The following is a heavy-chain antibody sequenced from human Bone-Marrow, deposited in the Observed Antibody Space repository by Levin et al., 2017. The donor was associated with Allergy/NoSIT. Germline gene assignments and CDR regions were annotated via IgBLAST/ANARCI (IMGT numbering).Heavy chain of an antibody. CDR3: AKVRTAGLCGSYTLPLDY. J-gene: IGHJ4*02. CDR1: GFTFSSYA. CDR2: ISRSATGI. D-gene: IGHD1-26*01. V-gene: IGHV3-23*01. Sequence: GESLKISCAASGFTFSSYAMSWVRQAPGKGLESVSIISRSATGIHYADSVKGRFTISRDNSKNTLSMQLNSLRVEDTALYYCAKVRTAGLCGSYTLPLDYWSQGTLVTVSS.